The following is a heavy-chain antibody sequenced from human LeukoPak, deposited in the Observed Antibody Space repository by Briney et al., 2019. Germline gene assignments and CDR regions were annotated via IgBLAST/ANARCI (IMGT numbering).Heavy chain of an antibody. CDR1: GYSFTSYW. V-gene: IGHV5-51*01. CDR2: IYPGDSDT. CDR3: ARFRNPRLPQDYYYYYYMDV. J-gene: IGHJ6*03. Sequence: GEFLKISCKGSGYSFTSYWIGWVRQMPGKGLEWMGIIYPGDSDTRYSPSFQGQVTISADKSISTAYLQWSSLKASNTAMYYCARFRNPRLPQDYYYYYYMDVWGKGTTVTISS.